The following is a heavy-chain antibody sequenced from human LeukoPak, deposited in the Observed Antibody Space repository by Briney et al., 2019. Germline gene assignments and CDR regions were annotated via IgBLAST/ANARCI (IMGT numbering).Heavy chain of an antibody. V-gene: IGHV4-38-2*01. D-gene: IGHD3-22*01. CDR2: IYHIGST. Sequence: PSESLSLTCAVTGNSISGGYCWGWIRQPPGKGLEWIGSIYHIGSTYSNPSLKSRVTISVDTSKNRFSLKLSSVTAADTAVYYCAGQHDSNGYYFYWGQGTLVTVSS. J-gene: IGHJ4*02. CDR3: AGQHDSNGYYFY. CDR1: GNSISGGYC.